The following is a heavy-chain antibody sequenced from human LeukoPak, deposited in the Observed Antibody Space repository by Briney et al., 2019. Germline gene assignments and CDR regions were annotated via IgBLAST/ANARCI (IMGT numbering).Heavy chain of an antibody. D-gene: IGHD3-22*01. CDR3: AGDRTYYYDSSGYYYNAFDI. V-gene: IGHV1-18*01. Sequence: VKVSCKASGYTFTSYGISWVRQAPGQGLEWMGWISAYNGNTNYAQKPQGRVTMTTDTSTSTAYMELRSLRSDDTAVYYCAGDRTYYYDSSGYYYNAFDIWGQGTMVTVSS. CDR2: ISAYNGNT. CDR1: GYTFTSYG. J-gene: IGHJ3*02.